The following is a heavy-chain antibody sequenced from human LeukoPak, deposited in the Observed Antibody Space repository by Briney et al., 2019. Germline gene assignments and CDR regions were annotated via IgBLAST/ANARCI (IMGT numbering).Heavy chain of an antibody. Sequence: GGSLRLSCAAPGFTFSNAWMSWARQAPGKGLEWVGRIKSKTDGGTTDYAAPVKGRFTISRDDSKNTLYLQMNSLKTEDTAVYYRTTDLEVAGTVDYWGQGTLVTVSS. J-gene: IGHJ4*02. D-gene: IGHD6-19*01. V-gene: IGHV3-15*01. CDR3: TTDLEVAGTVDY. CDR1: GFTFSNAW. CDR2: IKSKTDGGTT.